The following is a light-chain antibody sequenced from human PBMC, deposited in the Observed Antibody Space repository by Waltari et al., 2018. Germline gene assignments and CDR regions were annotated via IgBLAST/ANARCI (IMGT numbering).Light chain of an antibody. CDR2: KTS. Sequence: DIQMTQFPSTLSASVGDRVTITCRASQSINTWLAWYQQKPGKAPNLLIYKTSTLESGVPSRFTGSRSGTEFTLTFDSLQPDHFATYYCQQYNSYSNTFGQGTKVEIK. V-gene: IGKV1-5*03. CDR1: QSINTW. CDR3: QQYNSYSNT. J-gene: IGKJ2*01.